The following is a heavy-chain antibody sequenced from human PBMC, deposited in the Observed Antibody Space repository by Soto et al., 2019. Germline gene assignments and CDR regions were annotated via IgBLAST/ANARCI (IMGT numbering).Heavy chain of an antibody. Sequence: SETLSLTCSVYGGSFSDYYWSWIRQPPGKGLEWIGEINHSGSTNYNPSLKSRVTISVHTSKNSLYLQMNSLRAEDTAVYYCARALLYMVRGPFDYWGQGTLVTVSS. CDR2: INHSGST. CDR1: GGSFSDYY. V-gene: IGHV4-34*01. D-gene: IGHD3-10*01. CDR3: ARALLYMVRGPFDY. J-gene: IGHJ4*02.